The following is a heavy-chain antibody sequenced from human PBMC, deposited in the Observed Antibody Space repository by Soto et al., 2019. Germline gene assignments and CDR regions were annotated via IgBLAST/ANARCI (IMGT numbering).Heavy chain of an antibody. CDR1: GFTFSSYA. CDR3: AKDVLPDYYDSSGYRGDYAFDI. D-gene: IGHD3-22*01. V-gene: IGHV3-23*01. Sequence: PGGSLRLSCAASGFTFSSYAMSWVRQAPGKGLEWVSAISGSGGSTYYADSVKGRFTISRDNSKNTLYLQMNSLRAEDTAVYYCAKDVLPDYYDSSGYRGDYAFDIWGQGTMVTVSS. J-gene: IGHJ3*02. CDR2: ISGSGGST.